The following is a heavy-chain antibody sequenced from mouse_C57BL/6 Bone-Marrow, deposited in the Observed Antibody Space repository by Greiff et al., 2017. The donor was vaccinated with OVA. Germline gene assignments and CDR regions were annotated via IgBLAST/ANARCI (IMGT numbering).Heavy chain of an antibody. Sequence: VQLQQSGAELVKPGASVKISCKASGYAFSSYWMNWVKQRPGKGLEWIGQIYPGDGDTNYNQKFKDKATLTVDKSSSTAYMQLSSLTSEDSAVYYCAREGGLYWYFDVWGTGTTVTVSS. J-gene: IGHJ1*03. CDR2: IYPGDGDT. CDR1: GYAFSSYW. D-gene: IGHD3-3*01. CDR3: AREGGLYWYFDV. V-gene: IGHV1-80*01.